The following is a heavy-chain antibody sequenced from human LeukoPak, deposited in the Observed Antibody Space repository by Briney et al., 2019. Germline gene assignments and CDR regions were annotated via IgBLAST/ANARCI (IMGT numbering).Heavy chain of an antibody. CDR2: ISAYNGNT. CDR1: GYTFTSYC. V-gene: IGHV1-18*01. Sequence: ASVKVSCKASGYTFTSYCISWVRQAPGQGLEWMGWISAYNGNTNYAQKVQDRVTMTTDTPTSTAYMELRSLRSDDTAVYYCARDFVDTVMVVDYWGQGTLVTVSS. D-gene: IGHD5-18*01. CDR3: ARDFVDTVMVVDY. J-gene: IGHJ4*02.